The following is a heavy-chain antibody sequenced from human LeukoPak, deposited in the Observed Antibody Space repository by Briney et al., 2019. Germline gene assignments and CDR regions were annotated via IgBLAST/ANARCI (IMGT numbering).Heavy chain of an antibody. CDR2: ISYDGSNK. CDR1: GFTFSSYG. CDR3: AKDRNSGYDSDY. D-gene: IGHD5-12*01. Sequence: GGSLRLSCAASGFTFSSYGMDWVRQAPGKGLEWVAVISYDGSNKYYADSVKGRFTISRDNSKNTLYLQMNSLRAEDTAVYYCAKDRNSGYDSDYWGQGTLVTVSS. V-gene: IGHV3-30*18. J-gene: IGHJ4*02.